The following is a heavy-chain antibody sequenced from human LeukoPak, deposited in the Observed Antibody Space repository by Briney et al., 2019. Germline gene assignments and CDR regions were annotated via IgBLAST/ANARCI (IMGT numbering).Heavy chain of an antibody. CDR2: IYHSGST. V-gene: IGHV4-4*03. D-gene: IGHD4-23*01. Sequence: PETRSLTCAVAGVSLTSATWWSWVRPPPGKGLEWIGEIYHSGSTTYNPALERRVTISLNKSHNQFSLKLSSMAAADTAVYYCAKAVRVPTLVYWGQGKLVTVST. J-gene: IGHJ4*02. CDR1: GVSLTSATW. CDR3: AKAVRVPTLVY.